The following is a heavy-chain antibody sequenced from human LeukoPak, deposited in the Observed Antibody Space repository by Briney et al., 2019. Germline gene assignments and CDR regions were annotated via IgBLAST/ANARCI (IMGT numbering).Heavy chain of an antibody. CDR1: GFTFNSYW. J-gene: IGHJ4*02. Sequence: GGSLRLSCAASGFTFNSYWMTWVRQAPGKGLEWVASIKRDGSEKYYVDSVKGRFTISRDNAKDSLFLQMNSLRGDDTAVYYCTGAGHISGWLFDYWGQGTLVTVSS. V-gene: IGHV3-7*05. CDR3: TGAGHISGWLFDY. CDR2: IKRDGSEK. D-gene: IGHD6-19*01.